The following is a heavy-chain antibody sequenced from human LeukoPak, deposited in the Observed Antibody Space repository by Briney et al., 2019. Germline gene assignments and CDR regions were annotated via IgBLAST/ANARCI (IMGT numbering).Heavy chain of an antibody. CDR3: ARARDLDDSSSYSFDY. V-gene: IGHV3-74*01. CDR2: INTDGSNT. CDR1: GFTFSGHW. J-gene: IGHJ4*02. D-gene: IGHD3-22*01. Sequence: PGGSLRLSCAASGFTFSGHWMHWFRQTPGKGLVWVSRINTDGSNTNYADSVKGRFTISRDNAKNTLYLQMNSLRAEDTAVYYCARARDLDDSSSYSFDYWGQGTLVTVSS.